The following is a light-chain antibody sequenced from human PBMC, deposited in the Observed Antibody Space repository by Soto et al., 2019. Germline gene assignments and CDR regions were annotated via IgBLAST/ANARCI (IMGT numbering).Light chain of an antibody. V-gene: IGLV1-44*01. CDR1: SSNIGSNT. CDR2: SNN. CDR3: AAWDDSLNGAV. J-gene: IGLJ2*01. Sequence: QSVLTQPPSASGTPGQRVTISCSGSSSNIGSNTVNWYQQLPGTAPKLLINSNNQRPSGVPDRISGSKSGTSASLAISGRQSEDEADYYCAAWDDSLNGAVFGGGTKRTVL.